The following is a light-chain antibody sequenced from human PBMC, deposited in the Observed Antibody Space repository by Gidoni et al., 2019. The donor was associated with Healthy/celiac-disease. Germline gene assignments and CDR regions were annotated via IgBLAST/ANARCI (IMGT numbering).Light chain of an antibody. CDR1: PSLLHSNGYNY. CDR3: MQALQTPPWT. CDR2: LGS. J-gene: IGKJ2*01. V-gene: IGKV2-28*01. Sequence: DIVVAQSSLPLPVTPGVPASNSCRASPSLLHSNGYNYLDWYLQKPGQSPQLLIYLGSNRASGVPDRFSGSGSGTDFTLKISRGEAEDVGVYYCMQALQTPPWTFGQGTKLEIK.